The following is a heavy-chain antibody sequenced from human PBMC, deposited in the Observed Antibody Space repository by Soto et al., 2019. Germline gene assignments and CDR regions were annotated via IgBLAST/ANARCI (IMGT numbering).Heavy chain of an antibody. Sequence: QVHLVQSGAEVKKPGASVKVSCKGSGYGFTTYGITWVRQAPGQGLEWMAWISAHNGNTNYAQKLQGRVTVTRDTSTSTAYMELRSLRSDDTAVYYCARGRYGDYWGKGAPVTVSS. CDR2: ISAHNGNT. D-gene: IGHD1-1*01. V-gene: IGHV1-18*01. J-gene: IGHJ4*02. CDR1: GYGFTTYG. CDR3: ARGRYGDY.